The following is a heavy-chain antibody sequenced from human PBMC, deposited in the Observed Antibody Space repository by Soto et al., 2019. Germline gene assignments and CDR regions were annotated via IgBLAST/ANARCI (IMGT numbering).Heavy chain of an antibody. CDR2: MNPNSGNT. CDR3: AASPYDFWSGYGLFDP. CDR1: GYTFTSYD. J-gene: IGHJ5*02. V-gene: IGHV1-8*01. D-gene: IGHD3-3*01. Sequence: ASVKVSCKASGYTFTSYDINWVRQATGQGLEWMGWMNPNSGNTGYAQKSQGRVTMTRNTSISTAYMELSSLRSEDTAVYYCAASPYDFWSGYGLFDPWGQGTLVTVSS.